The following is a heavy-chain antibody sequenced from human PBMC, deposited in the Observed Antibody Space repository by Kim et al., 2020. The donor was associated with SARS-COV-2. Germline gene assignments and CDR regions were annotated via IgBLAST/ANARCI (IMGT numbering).Heavy chain of an antibody. CDR1: GGSFSGYY. Sequence: SETLSLTCAVYGGSFSGYYWSWIRQPPGKGLEWIGEINHSGSTNYNPSLKSRVTISVDTSKNQFSLKLSSVTAADTAVYYCVHIATVVNGFDLWGRGTLVTVSS. CDR3: VHIATVVNGFDL. CDR2: INHSGST. J-gene: IGHJ2*01. V-gene: IGHV4-34*01. D-gene: IGHD4-17*01.